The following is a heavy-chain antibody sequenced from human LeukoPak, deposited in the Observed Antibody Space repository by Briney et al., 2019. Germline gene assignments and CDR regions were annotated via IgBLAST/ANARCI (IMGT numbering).Heavy chain of an antibody. CDR3: ARTSTMIVVVDSFDI. CDR2: IYPGDSDA. Sequence: GEALKIYCQGPGYSFPSYWIGWVRQTPGKGVEWMGIIYPGDSDARYRPSLQGQATIPADKSISTSYLLWSSLKASDTAMYYCARTSTMIVVVDSFDIWGKGTMVTVSS. V-gene: IGHV5-51*01. D-gene: IGHD3-22*01. J-gene: IGHJ3*02. CDR1: GYSFPSYW.